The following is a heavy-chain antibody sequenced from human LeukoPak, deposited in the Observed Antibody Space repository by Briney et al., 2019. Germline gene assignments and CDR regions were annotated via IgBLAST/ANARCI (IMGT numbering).Heavy chain of an antibody. CDR1: GGSISSGDYY. CDR2: IYYSGST. V-gene: IGHV4-30-4*01. J-gene: IGHJ4*02. CDR3: ARVKYYYDSSGYPLDY. Sequence: SETLSLTCTVSGGSISSGDYYWSWIRQPPGKGLEWIGYIYYSGSTYCNPSLKSRVTISVDTSKNQFSLKLSSVTAADTAVYYCARVKYYYDSSGYPLDYWGQGTLVTVSS. D-gene: IGHD3-22*01.